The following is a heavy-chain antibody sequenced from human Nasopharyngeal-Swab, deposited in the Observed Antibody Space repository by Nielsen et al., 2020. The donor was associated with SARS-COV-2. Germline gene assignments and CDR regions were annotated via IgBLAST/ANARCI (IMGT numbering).Heavy chain of an antibody. J-gene: IGHJ4*02. CDR3: ARIEDCSSTSCYDYFDY. V-gene: IGHV4-34*01. CDR2: INHSGST. Sequence: WIRQPPGKGLEWIGEINHSGSTSYNPSLKSRVTISVDTSKNQFSLKLSSVTAADTAVCYCARIEDCSSTSCYDYFDYWGQETLVTVSS. D-gene: IGHD2-2*01.